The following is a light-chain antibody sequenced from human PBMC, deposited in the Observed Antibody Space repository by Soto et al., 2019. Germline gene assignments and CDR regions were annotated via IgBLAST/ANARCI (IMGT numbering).Light chain of an antibody. CDR1: SSNIGSNY. Sequence: QSVLTQPSSTSGTPGQRVTIACSGSSSNIGSNYVYWYQHLPETAPKVLIYRSNQRPSGVPDRFSGSKSGTSASLAISGLRSEDEADYYCAAWDDSVSGYVFGTGTKVTVL. CDR3: AAWDDSVSGYV. V-gene: IGLV1-47*01. J-gene: IGLJ1*01. CDR2: RSN.